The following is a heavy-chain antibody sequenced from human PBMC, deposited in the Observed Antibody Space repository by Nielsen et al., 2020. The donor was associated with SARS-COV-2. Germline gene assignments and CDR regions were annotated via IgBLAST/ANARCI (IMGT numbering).Heavy chain of an antibody. V-gene: IGHV3-64*01. CDR2: LSGNGYST. Sequence: GGSLRLSCAASGFTLTSYALHWVRQAPGKGLEHASVLSGNGYSTYYANSVKGRFTVSRDNSKGTLYLQMGSLRPEDTAVYYCARGVLAAGSDWFDPWGQGTLVTVSS. CDR1: GFTLTSYA. D-gene: IGHD6-13*01. J-gene: IGHJ5*02. CDR3: ARGVLAAGSDWFDP.